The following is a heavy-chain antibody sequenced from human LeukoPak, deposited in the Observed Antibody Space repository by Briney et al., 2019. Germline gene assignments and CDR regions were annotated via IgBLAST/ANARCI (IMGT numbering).Heavy chain of an antibody. V-gene: IGHV3-23*01. CDR3: AKDPERWLQLRLGFSD. D-gene: IGHD5-24*01. CDR2: ISGSGGNT. CDR1: GFTLSSYS. J-gene: IGHJ4*02. Sequence: GGSLRLSCAASGFTLSSYSMSWVRQAPGKGLEWVSGISGSGGNTYYADSVKGRFTISRDNSENTLYLQMNSLRAEDTAVYYCAKDPERWLQLRLGFSDWGQGTLVTVSS.